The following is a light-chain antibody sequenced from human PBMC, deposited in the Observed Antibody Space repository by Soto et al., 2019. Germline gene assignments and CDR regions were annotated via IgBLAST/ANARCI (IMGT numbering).Light chain of an antibody. CDR2: AAS. J-gene: IGKJ4*01. V-gene: IGKV1-8*01. CDR1: QGISSY. Sequence: AIRMTQAPSSFSASTGDRVTITCRASQGISSYLAWYQQKPGKAPKLLIYAASTLQSGVPSRFSGSGSGTAFTLTLSCLQSEDFATYSCQQYYSYPLTFGGGTKVEIK. CDR3: QQYYSYPLT.